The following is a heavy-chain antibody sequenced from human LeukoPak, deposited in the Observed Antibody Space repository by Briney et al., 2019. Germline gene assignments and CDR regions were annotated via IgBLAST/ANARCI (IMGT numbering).Heavy chain of an antibody. CDR3: ARENFDWSFDY. J-gene: IGHJ4*02. D-gene: IGHD3-9*01. V-gene: IGHV3-21*01. Sequence: GGSLRLSCAASGFTFSSYAMNWVRQAPGKGLEWVSSISSSSSYIYYADSVKGRFTISRDNAKNSLYLQMNSLRAEDTAVYYCARENFDWSFDYWGQGTLVTVSS. CDR1: GFTFSSYA. CDR2: ISSSSSYI.